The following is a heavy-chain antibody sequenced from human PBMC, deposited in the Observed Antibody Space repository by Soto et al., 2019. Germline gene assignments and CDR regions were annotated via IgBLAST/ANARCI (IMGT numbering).Heavy chain of an antibody. CDR3: ARLAAAGIGGVY. V-gene: IGHV4-61*01. J-gene: IGHJ4*02. CDR1: GGSVSSGSYY. CDR2: IYYSGST. Sequence: QVQLQESGPGLVKPSETLSLTCTVSGGSVSSGSYYWSWIRQPPGKGLEWIGYIYYSGSTNYNPSLKSRVTISVDTSKTQFSLKLSSVTAADTAVYYCARLAAAGIGGVYWGQGTLVTVSS. D-gene: IGHD6-13*01.